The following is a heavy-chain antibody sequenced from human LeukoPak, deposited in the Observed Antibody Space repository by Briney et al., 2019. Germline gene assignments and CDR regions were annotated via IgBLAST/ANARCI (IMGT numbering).Heavy chain of an antibody. J-gene: IGHJ4*02. CDR3: ARDTVAGGVGFDY. V-gene: IGHV3-21*01. CDR2: ISSSSSYI. CDR1: GFTFSSYR. D-gene: IGHD6-19*01. Sequence: GGSLRLSCAASGFTFSSYRMNWVRQAPGKGLEWVSSISSSSSYIYYADSVKGRFTISRDNAKNSLYLQMNSLRAEDTAVYYCARDTVAGGVGFDYWGQGTLVTVSS.